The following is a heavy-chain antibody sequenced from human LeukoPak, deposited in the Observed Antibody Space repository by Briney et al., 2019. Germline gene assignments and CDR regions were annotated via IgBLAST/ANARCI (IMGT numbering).Heavy chain of an antibody. CDR1: GFTFSSYS. D-gene: IGHD2-21*02. V-gene: IGHV3-21*01. J-gene: IGHJ3*02. CDR2: ISSSSSYI. CDR3: AREVNCGGDCYAFDI. Sequence: GGSLRLSCAASGFTFSSYSMNWVRQAPGKGLEWVSSISSSSSYIYYADSVKGRFTISRDNAKNSLYLQMNSLRAEDMAVYYCAREVNCGGDCYAFDIWGQGTMVTVSS.